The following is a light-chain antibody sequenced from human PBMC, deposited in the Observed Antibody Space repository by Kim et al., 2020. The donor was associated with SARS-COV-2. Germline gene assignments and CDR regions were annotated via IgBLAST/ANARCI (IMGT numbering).Light chain of an antibody. CDR2: DAS. CDR1: QSVSSSY. CDR3: QQYGSSPPWT. V-gene: IGKV3-20*01. J-gene: IGKJ1*01. Sequence: EIVLTQSPGTLSLSPGERATLSCRASQSVSSSYLAWYQQKPGHAPRLLIYDASSRATGIPDRFSGSGSGTDFTLTISRLEPEDVAVYYCQQYGSSPPWTFGQGTKVDIK.